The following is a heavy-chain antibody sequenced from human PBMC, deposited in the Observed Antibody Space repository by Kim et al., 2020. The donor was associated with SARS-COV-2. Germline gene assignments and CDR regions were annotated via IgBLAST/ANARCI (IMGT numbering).Heavy chain of an antibody. CDR1: GFTFSDYW. Sequence: GGSLRLSCVASGFTFSDYWMSWVRQAPGKGLEWVANIKQDGSEKNYVDSVKGRFTISRDNAKNSLFLQMNSLRVEDTAVYYCARTRTATESFWGQGTLVTVSS. J-gene: IGHJ4*02. CDR3: ARTRTATESF. V-gene: IGHV3-7*01. CDR2: IKQDGSEK. D-gene: IGHD6-25*01.